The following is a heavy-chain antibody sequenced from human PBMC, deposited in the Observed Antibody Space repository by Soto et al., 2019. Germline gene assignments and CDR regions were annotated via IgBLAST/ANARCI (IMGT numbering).Heavy chain of an antibody. V-gene: IGHV3-7*01. CDR2: IKQDGSAK. D-gene: IGHD3-10*01. CDR3: ARDNGAGSSSYFDY. Sequence: GGSLRLSCAASGFTFSSYWMSWVRQAPGKGLEWVANIKQDGSAKYNVDTEKGRVTISRENAKNSLYLQMNSLRAEDTAVYNCARDNGAGSSSYFDYWGQGTLVTFSS. J-gene: IGHJ4*02. CDR1: GFTFSSYW.